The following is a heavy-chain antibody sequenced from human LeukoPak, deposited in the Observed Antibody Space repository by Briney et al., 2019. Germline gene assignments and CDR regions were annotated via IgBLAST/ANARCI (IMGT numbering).Heavy chain of an antibody. CDR1: GGSISSYY. CDR3: ARDSSGRWLDGAYFDY. D-gene: IGHD6-19*01. Sequence: SETLSLTCTVSGGSISSYYWSWIRQPPGKGLEWIGYIYYSGSTNYNPSLKSRVTISVDTSKNQFSLKLSSVTAADTAVYYCARDSSGRWLDGAYFDYWGQGTLVTVSS. J-gene: IGHJ4*02. V-gene: IGHV4-59*01. CDR2: IYYSGST.